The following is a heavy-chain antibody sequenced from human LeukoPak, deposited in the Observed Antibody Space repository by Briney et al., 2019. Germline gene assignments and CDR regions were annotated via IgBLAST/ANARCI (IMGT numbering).Heavy chain of an antibody. CDR3: ARDYCSGGSCYPTDAFDI. V-gene: IGHV1-18*01. CDR1: GYTFTSYG. CDR2: ISAYNGNT. J-gene: IGHJ3*02. Sequence: ASVKVSCKASGYTFTSYGISWVRQAPGQGLEWMGWISAYNGNTNYAQKLQGRVTMTTDTSTTTAYMELRSLRSDDTAVYYCARDYCSGGSCYPTDAFDIWGQGTMVTVSS. D-gene: IGHD2-15*01.